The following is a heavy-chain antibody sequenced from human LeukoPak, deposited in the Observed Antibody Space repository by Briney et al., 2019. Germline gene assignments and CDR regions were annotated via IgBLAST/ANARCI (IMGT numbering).Heavy chain of an antibody. Sequence: GGSLRLSCAASGFPFSFYAMSWLRQPPVKGLEWVSTINANSGTTSYAASVRGRFTISRDNSKNTLYLQVNTLRADDTATYYCAKPVSGGLAVTADWFHPWGQGTLVVVSS. D-gene: IGHD6-19*01. CDR3: AKPVSGGLAVTADWFHP. V-gene: IGHV3-23*01. J-gene: IGHJ5*01. CDR2: INANSGTT. CDR1: GFPFSFYA.